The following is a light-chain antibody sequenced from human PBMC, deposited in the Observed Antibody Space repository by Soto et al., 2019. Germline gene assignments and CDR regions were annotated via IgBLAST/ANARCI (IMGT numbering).Light chain of an antibody. CDR3: QTWGTGIHVV. J-gene: IGLJ2*01. CDR2: LNSDGSH. V-gene: IGLV4-69*01. CDR1: SGHRTYA. Sequence: QPVLTQSPSASASLGASVKLTCTLSSGHRTYAIAWHQQQPEKGPRFLMKLNSDGSHRKGDGIPDRFSGSSSGAERYLTISSRQSEDEADYYCQTWGTGIHVVFGGGTKVTVL.